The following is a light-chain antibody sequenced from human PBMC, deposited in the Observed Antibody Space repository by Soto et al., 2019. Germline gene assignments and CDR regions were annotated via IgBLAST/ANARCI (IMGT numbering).Light chain of an antibody. CDR2: AAS. V-gene: IGKV1-9*01. J-gene: IGKJ3*01. Sequence: IPLSQSPSSMSASVGDRVTISCRASQGIGFYLAWYQQKPGNAPKLLIYAASTLQSGVPSRFSGSGSGTNFTLTISSLQPEDFATYYCQQVNSYPPLIFGPGTKVDIK. CDR3: QQVNSYPPLI. CDR1: QGIGFY.